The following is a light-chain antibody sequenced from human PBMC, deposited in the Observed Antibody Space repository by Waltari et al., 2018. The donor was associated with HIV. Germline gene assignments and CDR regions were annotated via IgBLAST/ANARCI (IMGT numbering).Light chain of an antibody. J-gene: IGKJ3*01. CDR1: QSISSN. CDR2: AAS. Sequence: DIQMTQSPSSLSASIGDRVIMTCQASQSISSNLNWFQQRPGKAPKLLIYAASSLQSGVPSRFSGSGSGTDFTLTISSLQPEDFATYFCQQSYSTPLTFGPGTKVDIK. CDR3: QQSYSTPLT. V-gene: IGKV1-39*01.